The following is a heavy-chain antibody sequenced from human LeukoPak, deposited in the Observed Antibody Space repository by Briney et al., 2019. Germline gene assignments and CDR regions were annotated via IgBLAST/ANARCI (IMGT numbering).Heavy chain of an antibody. J-gene: IGHJ3*02. D-gene: IGHD6-19*01. Sequence: SVKVSCKASGGTFSSYAISWVRQAPGQGLEWMGVIIPLFGTRNYAQRFQGRITITADKSTSTAYLELSSLRSEDTAVYYCAKEARQWLVGEDAFDIWGQGTMVTVSS. V-gene: IGHV1-69*06. CDR1: GGTFSSYA. CDR3: AKEARQWLVGEDAFDI. CDR2: IIPLFGTR.